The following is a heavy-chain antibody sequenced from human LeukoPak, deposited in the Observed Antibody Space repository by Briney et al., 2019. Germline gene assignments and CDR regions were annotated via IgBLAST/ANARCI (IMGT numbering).Heavy chain of an antibody. V-gene: IGHV4-38-2*01. CDR1: GYSISSGFY. D-gene: IGHD5-24*01. CDR3: ARLWSGYNFDY. CDR2: LYYTGSA. Sequence: SETLSLTCGVSGYSISSGFYWGWIRQPPGKGLQWIGSLYYTGSAEYNPSLKSRLTMSMDKSKHQSPLKLNSVTAADTAVYYCARLWSGYNFDYWGQGTLVTVSS. J-gene: IGHJ4*02.